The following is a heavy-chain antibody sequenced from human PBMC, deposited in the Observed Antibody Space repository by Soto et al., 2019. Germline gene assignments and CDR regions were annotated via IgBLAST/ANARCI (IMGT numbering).Heavy chain of an antibody. CDR3: ARRGYDFWSGLNGMDV. CDR2: IGTAGDT. CDR1: GFTFSSYD. V-gene: IGHV3-13*01. Sequence: EVQLVESGGGLVQPGGSLRLSCAASGFTFSSYDMHWVRQATGKGLEWVSAIGTAGDTYYPGSVKGRFTISRENAKNSLYLQMNSLRAGDTAVYYCARRGYDFWSGLNGMDVWGQGTTVTVSS. J-gene: IGHJ6*02. D-gene: IGHD3-3*01.